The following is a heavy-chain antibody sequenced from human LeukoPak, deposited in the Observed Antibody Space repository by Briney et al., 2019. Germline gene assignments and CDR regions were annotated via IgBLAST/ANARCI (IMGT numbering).Heavy chain of an antibody. J-gene: IGHJ5*02. D-gene: IGHD3-9*01. CDR3: ATWGYDILTGINWFDP. V-gene: IGHV1-24*01. CDR2: FDPEDGET. CDR1: GYTLTELS. Sequence: ASVKVSCKVSGYTLTELSMHWVRQAPGKGLEWTGGFDPEDGETIYAQKFQGRVTMTEDTSTDTAYMELSSLRSEDTAVYYCATWGYDILTGINWFDPWGQGTLVTVSS.